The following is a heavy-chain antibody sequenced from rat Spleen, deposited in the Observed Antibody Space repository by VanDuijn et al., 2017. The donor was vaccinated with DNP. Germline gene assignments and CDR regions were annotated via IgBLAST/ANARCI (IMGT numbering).Heavy chain of an antibody. V-gene: IGHV2S12*01. CDR2: ISSGGIT. J-gene: IGHJ4*01. Sequence: QVQLKESEPGLVQPSQTLSLTCTVSGFSLTTYGVSWVRQPPGKGLEWIAGISSGGITYYNSALKSRLSLSRDTSKSQFFLKMNSLQTEDTAIYFCTRSGVYRSYALDVWGQGTSVTVSS. CDR1: GFSLTTYG. D-gene: IGHD1-10*01. CDR3: TRSGVYRSYALDV.